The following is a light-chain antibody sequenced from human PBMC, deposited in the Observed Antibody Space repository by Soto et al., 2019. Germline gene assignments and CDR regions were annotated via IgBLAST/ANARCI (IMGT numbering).Light chain of an antibody. J-gene: IGKJ4*01. V-gene: IGKV1D-12*01. Sequence: DIQMTQSPSSVSASIGDTVTITCRASQDIRSWLAWYQQKPGKAPKLLIYAASTLLSGVTSRFSGSGSGTDFTLTIRSLQPEDSATYYCQRVNSFPIPFGGGTKVDI. CDR3: QRVNSFPIP. CDR1: QDIRSW. CDR2: AAS.